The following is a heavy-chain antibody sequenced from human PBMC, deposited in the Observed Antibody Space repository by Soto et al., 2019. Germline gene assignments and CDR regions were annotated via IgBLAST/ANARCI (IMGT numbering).Heavy chain of an antibody. D-gene: IGHD6-13*01. J-gene: IGHJ5*02. CDR1: GFSLSNARMG. CDR3: ARIEYSSSWYPWFDP. V-gene: IGHV2-26*01. Sequence: QVTLKESGPVLVKPTETLTLTCTVSGFSLSNARMGVSWIRQPPGKALEWLAHIFSNDEKSYSTSLKSRLTISKDTSKSQVVLTMTTMDPVDTATYYCARIEYSSSWYPWFDPWGQGTLVTVSS. CDR2: IFSNDEK.